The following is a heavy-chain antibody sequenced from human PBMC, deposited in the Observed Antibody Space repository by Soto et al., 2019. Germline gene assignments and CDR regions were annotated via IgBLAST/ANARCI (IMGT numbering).Heavy chain of an antibody. J-gene: IGHJ4*02. D-gene: IGHD2-15*01. Sequence: QVQLVESGGGLVKPGGSLRLSCTASGFTFSDHYMSWIRQAPGEGLEWVSYTSSSGSTIYYADSVKGRFTISRDNAKNSLYLQMNSLRAEDTAVYYCARGGCSGGSCSWHVIADWGEGTLVTVSS. CDR2: TSSSGSTI. V-gene: IGHV3-11*01. CDR1: GFTFSDHY. CDR3: ARGGCSGGSCSWHVIAD.